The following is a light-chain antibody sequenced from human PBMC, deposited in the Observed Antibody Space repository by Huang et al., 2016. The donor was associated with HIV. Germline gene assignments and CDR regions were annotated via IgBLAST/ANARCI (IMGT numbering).Light chain of an antibody. CDR1: QSVRSI. CDR3: QQYDDWPLT. J-gene: IGKJ4*01. Sequence: EIVMTQSPASLSVSPGETATLSCRASQSVRSILAWYQQQPGQAPRLLIYGASTRATRIPARFSGSGSGTEFTLTINSLKSEDFAVYYCQQYDDWPLTFGGGTKVEMK. CDR2: GAS. V-gene: IGKV3-15*01.